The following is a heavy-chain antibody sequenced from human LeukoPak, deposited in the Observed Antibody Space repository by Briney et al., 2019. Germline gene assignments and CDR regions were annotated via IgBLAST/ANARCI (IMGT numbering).Heavy chain of an antibody. CDR3: AELGITMIGGV. Sequence: GGSLRLSCAATGFTFSSYEMIWVRKAPGKALEWVSYISSSGSTIYYADSVKGRFTISRDNAKNSLYLQMNSLRAEDTAVYYCAELGITMIGGVWGKGTTVTISS. V-gene: IGHV3-48*03. CDR1: GFTFSSYE. J-gene: IGHJ6*04. CDR2: ISSSGSTI. D-gene: IGHD3-10*02.